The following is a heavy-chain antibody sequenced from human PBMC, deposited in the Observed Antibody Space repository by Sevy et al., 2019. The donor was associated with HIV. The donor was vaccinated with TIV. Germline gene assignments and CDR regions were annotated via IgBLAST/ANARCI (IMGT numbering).Heavy chain of an antibody. D-gene: IGHD5-18*01. V-gene: IGHV3-23*01. CDR1: GFTFSNYA. J-gene: IGHJ4*02. CDR2: ISGSGANT. Sequence: GGSLRLSCGASGFTFSNYAMSWVRQAPGKGLEWVSSISGSGANTYYANSVKGRFTVSRDNSKNTLYLQMNRLRAEDTAVYYCAKDSGDDNYGLFDYSGQGTLVTVSS. CDR3: AKDSGDDNYGLFDY.